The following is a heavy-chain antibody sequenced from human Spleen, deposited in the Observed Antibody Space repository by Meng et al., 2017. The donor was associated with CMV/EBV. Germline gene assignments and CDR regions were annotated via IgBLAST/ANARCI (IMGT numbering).Heavy chain of an antibody. CDR3: ADWNYSWGFDY. J-gene: IGHJ4*02. D-gene: IGHD1-7*01. Sequence: SETLSLTCTVSNYSISSGYYWGWIRQPPGKGLEWIANIFHSGTTYYNPSLKSRVTISVDTSKNQFSLKLSSVTAADTAVYYCADWNYSWGFDYWGQGTLVTVSS. CDR2: IFHSGTT. CDR1: NYSISSGYY. V-gene: IGHV4-38-2*02.